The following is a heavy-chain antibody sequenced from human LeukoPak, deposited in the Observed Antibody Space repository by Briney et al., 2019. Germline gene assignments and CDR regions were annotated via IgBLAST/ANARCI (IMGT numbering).Heavy chain of an antibody. CDR3: ARDPAYSSSWYGRRYVDY. V-gene: IGHV4-34*01. J-gene: IGHJ4*02. Sequence: PSETLSLTCAVYGGSFSGYYWSWIRQPPGKGLEWIGEINHSGSTNYNPSLKSRVTISVDTSKNQFSLKLSSVTAADTAVYYCARDPAYSSSWYGRRYVDYWGQGTLVTVSS. D-gene: IGHD6-13*01. CDR1: GGSFSGYY. CDR2: INHSGST.